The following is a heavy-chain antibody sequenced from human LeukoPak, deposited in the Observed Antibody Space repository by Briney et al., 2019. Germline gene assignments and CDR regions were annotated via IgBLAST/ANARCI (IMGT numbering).Heavy chain of an antibody. CDR1: GGSISSYY. D-gene: IGHD1-1*01. Sequence: SETLSLTCTVSGGSISSYYWSWIRQPPGKGLEWIGYIYYSGSTNYNPSLKSRVTLSVDTSKNQFSLKLSSVTAADTAVYYCARWYTGLYDYWGQGTLVTVSS. CDR2: IYYSGST. V-gene: IGHV4-59*01. CDR3: ARWYTGLYDY. J-gene: IGHJ4*02.